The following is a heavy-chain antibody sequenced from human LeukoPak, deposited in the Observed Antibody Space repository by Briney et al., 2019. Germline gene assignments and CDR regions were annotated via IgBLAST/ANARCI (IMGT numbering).Heavy chain of an antibody. Sequence: PGGSLRLSCAASGFTFGNFGMHWVRQAPGKGLEWVAFIQYDGSNKYYADSVKSRFTISRDNSKNTLYLQMNSLRTEDTAVHYCARDHFDSSGLQLYYFDYWGQGTLVTVSS. CDR2: IQYDGSNK. J-gene: IGHJ4*02. CDR3: ARDHFDSSGLQLYYFDY. V-gene: IGHV3-30*02. D-gene: IGHD3-22*01. CDR1: GFTFGNFG.